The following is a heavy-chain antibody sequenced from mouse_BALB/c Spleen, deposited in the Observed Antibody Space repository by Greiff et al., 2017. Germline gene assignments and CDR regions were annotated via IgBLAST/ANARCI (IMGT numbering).Heavy chain of an antibody. D-gene: IGHD3-1*01. Sequence: EVQLQESGGGLVKPGGSLKLSCAASGFAFSSYDMSWVRQTPEKRLEWVAYISSGGGSTYYPDTVKGRFTISRDNAKNTLYLQMSSLKSEDTAMYYCARRERSGPFAYWGQGTLVTVSA. V-gene: IGHV5-12-1*01. J-gene: IGHJ3*01. CDR2: ISSGGGST. CDR3: ARRERSGPFAY. CDR1: GFAFSSYD.